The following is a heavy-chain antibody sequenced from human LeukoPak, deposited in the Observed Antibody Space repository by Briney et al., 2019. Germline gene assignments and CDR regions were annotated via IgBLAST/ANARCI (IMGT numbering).Heavy chain of an antibody. D-gene: IGHD5-18*01. CDR1: GGSISSSSYY. Sequence: PSETLSLTCTVSGGSISSSSYYWGWIRQPPGKGLEWIGSIYYSGSTYYNPSLKSRVTLSVDTSKNQFSLKLSSVTAADTAVYYCARRDTAMGYFDYWGQGTLVTVSS. V-gene: IGHV4-39*01. CDR3: ARRDTAMGYFDY. J-gene: IGHJ4*02. CDR2: IYYSGST.